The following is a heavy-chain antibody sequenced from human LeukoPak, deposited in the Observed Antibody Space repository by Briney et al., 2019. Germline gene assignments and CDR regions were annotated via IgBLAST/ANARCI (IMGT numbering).Heavy chain of an antibody. D-gene: IGHD3-10*01. J-gene: IGHJ4*02. V-gene: IGHV1-69*01. CDR2: IVPIYGTA. CDR1: GGRFNNYA. CDR3: AREGYGSGSYSHDF. Sequence: SVKVSCKASGGRFNNYAISWVRQAPGQGLEWVGGIVPIYGTANYAQRFRGRVTITAEESTTTAYMELSSLRFEDTAVYYCAREGYGSGSYSHDFWGQGTLVKVSS.